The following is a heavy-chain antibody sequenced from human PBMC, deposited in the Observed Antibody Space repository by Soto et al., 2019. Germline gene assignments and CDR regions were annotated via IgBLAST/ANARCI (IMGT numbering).Heavy chain of an antibody. V-gene: IGHV3-30-3*01. J-gene: IGHJ6*02. CDR1: GFTFSSYA. CDR2: ISYDGSNK. CDR3: ARERHQVSFYNGMDV. Sequence: PGGSLRLSCAASGFTFSSYAMHWFRQAPGKGLEWVTVISYDGSNKYYADSVKGRFTSSRDNSKSTLYLQMNSLRVEDSAVYYCARERHQVSFYNGMDVWGQGTTVTVSS.